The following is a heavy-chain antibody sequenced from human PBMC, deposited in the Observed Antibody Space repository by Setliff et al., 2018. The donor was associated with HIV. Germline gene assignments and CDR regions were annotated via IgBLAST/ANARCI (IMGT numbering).Heavy chain of an antibody. CDR1: GFTFSDYN. CDR2: ISGTTNTI. J-gene: IGHJ3*02. Sequence: GGSLRLSCTGSGFTFSDYNMNWVRQTPGKGLEWISYISGTTNTIYYADSVKGRFTISRDNSKNSLYLQMSSLRDEDTAVYYCARDVVGATMGDAFDIWGQGTMVTVSS. D-gene: IGHD1-26*01. V-gene: IGHV3-48*02. CDR3: ARDVVGATMGDAFDI.